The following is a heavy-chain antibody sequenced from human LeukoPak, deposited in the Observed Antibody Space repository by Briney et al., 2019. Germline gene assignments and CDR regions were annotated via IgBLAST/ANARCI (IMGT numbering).Heavy chain of an antibody. V-gene: IGHV1-46*01. CDR3: ARASTANYFDY. J-gene: IGHJ4*02. CDR2: INPSGGST. D-gene: IGHD4-17*01. Sequence: VASVKVSCKASGYTFTSYYMHWVRQAPEQGLEWMGIINPSGGSTSYAQKFQGRVTMTRDTSTSTVYMELSSLRSEDTAVYYCARASTANYFDYWGQGTLVTVSS. CDR1: GYTFTSYY.